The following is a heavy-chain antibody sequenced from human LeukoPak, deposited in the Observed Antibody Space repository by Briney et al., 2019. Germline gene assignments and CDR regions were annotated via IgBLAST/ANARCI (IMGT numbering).Heavy chain of an antibody. Sequence: GGSLRLSCAASGFTFSSYAMHWVRQAPGKGLEWVSAISGSGGSTYYADSVKGRFTISRDNSKNTLYLQMNSLRAEDTAVYYCAKTPHSSGFFRSFDYWGQGTLVTVSS. CDR3: AKTPHSSGFFRSFDY. V-gene: IGHV3-23*01. J-gene: IGHJ4*02. D-gene: IGHD3-22*01. CDR2: ISGSGGST. CDR1: GFTFSSYA.